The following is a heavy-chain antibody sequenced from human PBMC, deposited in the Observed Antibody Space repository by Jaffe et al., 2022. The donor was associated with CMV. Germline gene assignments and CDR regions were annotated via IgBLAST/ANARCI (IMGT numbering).Heavy chain of an antibody. Sequence: EVQLVESGGGLVQPGGSLTLSCAASGFIVSDSYMNWVRQAPGKGLEWVATIYSGDSTTYADSVKGRFTISRDSSKNTLYLQMNSLRAEDTAVYYCARRLTFGGQGTLVTVSS. J-gene: IGHJ4*02. V-gene: IGHV3-66*01. CDR3: ARRLTF. D-gene: IGHD1-20*01. CDR2: IYSGDST. CDR1: GFIVSDSY.